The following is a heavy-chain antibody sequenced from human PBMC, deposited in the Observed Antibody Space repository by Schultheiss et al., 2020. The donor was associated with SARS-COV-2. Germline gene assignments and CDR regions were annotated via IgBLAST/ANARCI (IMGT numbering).Heavy chain of an antibody. J-gene: IGHJ3*02. CDR2: IYHSGST. Sequence: SETLSLTCAVSGGSISSGGYSWSWIRQPPGKGLEWIGYIYHSGSTYYNPSLRSRVTISVDRSKNQLSLDLSSVTAADTAVYYCARGPQGTPGETFDIWCQGTMVTVSS. CDR3: ARGPQGTPGETFDI. CDR1: GGSISSGGYS. D-gene: IGHD2-15*01. V-gene: IGHV4-30-2*01.